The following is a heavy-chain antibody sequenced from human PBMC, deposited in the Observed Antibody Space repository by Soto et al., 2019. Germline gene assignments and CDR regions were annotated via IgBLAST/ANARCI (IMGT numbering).Heavy chain of an antibody. CDR2: INPSGGST. Sequence: GASVKVSCKASGYTCTIYYMHWVLQAPGQGLEWMGIINPSGGSTSYAQKFQGRVTMTRDTSTSTVYMELSSLRSEDTAVYYCARDRIVGAYFDCWGKGTLVTVSS. CDR3: ARDRIVGAYFDC. J-gene: IGHJ4*02. CDR1: GYTCTIYY. V-gene: IGHV1-46*01. D-gene: IGHD1-26*01.